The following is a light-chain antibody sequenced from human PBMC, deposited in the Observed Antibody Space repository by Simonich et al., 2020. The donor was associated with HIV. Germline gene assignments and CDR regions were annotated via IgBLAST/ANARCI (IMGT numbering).Light chain of an antibody. J-gene: IGKJ4*01. CDR1: QSVSNN. CDR2: GAS. Sequence: EIEMTQSPATLSVSPGERATLSCRASQSVSNNLAWYQQKPGQAPRLLMHGASTRASGSPARFSGSGSGTEFTLTISSLQSEDFAVYHCQQYTNWPLTFGGGTKVEIK. CDR3: QQYTNWPLT. V-gene: IGKV3-15*01.